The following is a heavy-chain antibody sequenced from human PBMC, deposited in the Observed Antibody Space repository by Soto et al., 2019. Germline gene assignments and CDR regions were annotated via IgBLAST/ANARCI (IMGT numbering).Heavy chain of an antibody. J-gene: IGHJ5*02. Sequence: QLQLQESGSGLVKPSQTLSLTCAVSGGSISSGGYSWSWIRQPPGKGLEWIGYIYHSGSTYYNPSLKRRVTISVDRSKNQFSLKLSSVTAADTAVYYCARVVVVPAALTNWFDPWGQGTLVTVSS. CDR2: IYHSGST. D-gene: IGHD2-2*01. V-gene: IGHV4-30-2*01. CDR1: GGSISSGGYS. CDR3: ARVVVVPAALTNWFDP.